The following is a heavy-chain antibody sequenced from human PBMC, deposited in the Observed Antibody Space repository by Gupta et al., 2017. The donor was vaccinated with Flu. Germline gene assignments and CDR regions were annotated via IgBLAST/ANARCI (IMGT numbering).Heavy chain of an antibody. J-gene: IGHJ5*01. Sequence: QAPGEGLEWVAVISFDGNIQYYSDSVKGRFTVSRDNSNNTLYLQMNSLTPDDTGVYYCAEGGEWELWTGLDSWGQGARVIVSS. V-gene: IGHV3-30*03. CDR3: AEGGEWELWTGLDS. D-gene: IGHD1-26*01. CDR2: ISFDGNIQ.